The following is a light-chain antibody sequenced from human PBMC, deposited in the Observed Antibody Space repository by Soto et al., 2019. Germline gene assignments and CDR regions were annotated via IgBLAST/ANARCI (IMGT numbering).Light chain of an antibody. CDR2: DAS. V-gene: IGKV1-5*01. CDR1: QSISSW. Sequence: DIQMTQSPSTLSASVGDRVTITCRASQSISSWLAWYQQIPGKAPKLLISDASSFESGVPSRFSGNGSGTEFSLTISSLQPDDFATYYCQQYHTYSWTFGQGTKVDIK. J-gene: IGKJ1*01. CDR3: QQYHTYSWT.